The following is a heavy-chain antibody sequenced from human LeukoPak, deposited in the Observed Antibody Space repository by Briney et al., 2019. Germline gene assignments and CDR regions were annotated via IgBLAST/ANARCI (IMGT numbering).Heavy chain of an antibody. J-gene: IGHJ6*02. CDR2: ISAYNGNT. CDR3: ARDRDTAMANYYYYGMDV. Sequence: ASVTVSCKASGYTFTSYGISWVRQAPGQGLEWMGWISAYNGNTNYAQKLQGRVTMTTDTSTSTAYMELRSLRSDDTAVYYCARDRDTAMANYYYYGMDVWGQGTTVTVSS. D-gene: IGHD5-18*01. V-gene: IGHV1-18*01. CDR1: GYTFTSYG.